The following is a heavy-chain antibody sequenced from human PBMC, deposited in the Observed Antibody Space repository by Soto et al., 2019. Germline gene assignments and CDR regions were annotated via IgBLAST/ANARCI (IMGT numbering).Heavy chain of an antibody. CDR3: ARMDVSCSSTSCTTYYYYGMDV. CDR2: ISSSSSTI. D-gene: IGHD2-2*01. J-gene: IGHJ6*02. CDR1: GFTFSSYS. V-gene: IGHV3-48*02. Sequence: GGSLRLSCAASGFTFSSYSMNWVRQAPGKGLEWVSYISSSSSTIYYADSVKGRFTISRDNAKNSLYLQMNSLRDEDTAVYYCARMDVSCSSTSCTTYYYYGMDVWGQGTTVTVSS.